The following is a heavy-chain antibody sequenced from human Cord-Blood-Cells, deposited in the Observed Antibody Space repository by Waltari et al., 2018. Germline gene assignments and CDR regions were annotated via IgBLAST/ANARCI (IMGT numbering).Heavy chain of an antibody. V-gene: IGHV4-34*01. D-gene: IGHD6-13*01. CDR1: GGSFSGYY. Sequence: QVQLQQWGAGLLKPSETLSLTCAVYGGSFSGYYWSWIRQPPGKGLEWIGEINHSGSTNYNPSLKSRVTISVDTSKNQFSLKLSSVTAADTAVYYCARESSSSWYFDYWGQGTLVTVSS. CDR3: ARESSSSWYFDY. CDR2: INHSGST. J-gene: IGHJ4*02.